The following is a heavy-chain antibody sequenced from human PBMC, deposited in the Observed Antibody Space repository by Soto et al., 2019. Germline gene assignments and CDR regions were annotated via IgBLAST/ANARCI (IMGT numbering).Heavy chain of an antibody. Sequence: QVQLQQSGPGLVKPSQTLSLTCVISGDSVSSNNVAWNWIRQSPSRGLEWLGRTYYRSKWYNNYAVSVKSRTAMSADASKNQFALQLASVTPEDTAGYCGGRGINSAIDIWGQGTMVTVS. CDR1: GDSVSSNNVA. CDR2: TYYRSKWYN. D-gene: IGHD1-1*01. V-gene: IGHV6-1*01. CDR3: GRGINSAIDI. J-gene: IGHJ3*02.